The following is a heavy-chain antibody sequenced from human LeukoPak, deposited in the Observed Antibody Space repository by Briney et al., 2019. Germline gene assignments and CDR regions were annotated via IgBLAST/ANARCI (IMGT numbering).Heavy chain of an antibody. CDR3: ARDKNVGLERSLGY. D-gene: IGHD3-3*01. Sequence: ASVKVSCKASGYTFPSYGFSWVRQAPGQGLEWMGWISAYSGNTDYEQKFQVRVTMTTDTSTRTAYMERRSLRADDAAVYYCARDKNVGLERSLGYWGQGTLVTVPS. CDR2: ISAYSGNT. J-gene: IGHJ4*02. V-gene: IGHV1-18*01. CDR1: GYTFPSYG.